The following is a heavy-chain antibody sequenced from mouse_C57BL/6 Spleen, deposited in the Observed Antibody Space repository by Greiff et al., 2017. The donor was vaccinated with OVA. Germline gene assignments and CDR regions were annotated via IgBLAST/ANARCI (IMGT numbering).Heavy chain of an antibody. J-gene: IGHJ2*01. V-gene: IGHV5-16*01. D-gene: IGHD1-1*01. CDR1: GFTFSDYY. Sequence: EVKLVESEGGLVQPGSSMKLSCTASGFTFSDYYMAWVRQVPEKGLEWVANINYDGSSTYYLDSLKSRFIISRDNAKNILYLQMSSLKSEDTATYYCARYYDGFDYWGQGTTLTVSS. CDR3: ARYYDGFDY. CDR2: INYDGSST.